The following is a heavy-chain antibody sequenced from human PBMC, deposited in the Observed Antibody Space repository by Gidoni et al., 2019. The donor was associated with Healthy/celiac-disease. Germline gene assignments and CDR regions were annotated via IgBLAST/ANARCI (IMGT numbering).Heavy chain of an antibody. CDR3: AKVSVPVVVPAATDYYYYGMDV. CDR2: ISGSGGST. J-gene: IGHJ6*02. CDR1: GFTVSSYA. D-gene: IGHD2-2*01. Sequence: EVQLLESGGGLVQPGGSLRLSCAASGFTVSSYARSWVRQAPGKGLECVSAISGSGGSTYYADSVKGRFTISRDNSKNTLYLQMNSLRAEDTAVYYCAKVSVPVVVPAATDYYYYGMDVWGQGTTVTVSS. V-gene: IGHV3-23*01.